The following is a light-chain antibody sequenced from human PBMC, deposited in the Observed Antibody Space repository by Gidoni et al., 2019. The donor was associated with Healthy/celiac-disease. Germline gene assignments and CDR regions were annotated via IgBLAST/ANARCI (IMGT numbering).Light chain of an antibody. CDR2: WAS. Sequence: DIVMTQSPDSLAGSLGERATINCKSSQSVLYSSKNRNYLAWYQQKPGQPPKLLIYWASTRESGVPDRFSGSGSGTDFTLTISSLQAEDVAVYYCQQYYTIPWTFGQGTKVEIK. V-gene: IGKV4-1*01. J-gene: IGKJ1*01. CDR3: QQYYTIPWT. CDR1: QSVLYSSKNRNY.